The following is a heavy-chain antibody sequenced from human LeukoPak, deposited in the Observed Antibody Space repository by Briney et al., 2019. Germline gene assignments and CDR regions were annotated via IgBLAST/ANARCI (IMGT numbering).Heavy chain of an antibody. D-gene: IGHD5-18*01. J-gene: IGHJ4*01. CDR3: AGQGFRYCPPYFLEY. V-gene: IGHV4-59*08. Sequence: ASETLSLTCTISGGSISSYYWSWIRQPPGKGLEWIGYIYYSGSTNYNPSLKSRVTISVDTSKTQFSLKLSSVTAADTAVYYCAGQGFRYCPPYFLEYLGQGTLVT. CDR2: IYYSGST. CDR1: GGSISSYY.